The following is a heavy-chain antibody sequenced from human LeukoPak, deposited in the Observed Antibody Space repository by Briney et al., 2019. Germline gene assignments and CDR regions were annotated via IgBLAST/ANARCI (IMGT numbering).Heavy chain of an antibody. CDR1: GYTFTGYY. Sequence: ASVKVSCKASGYTFTGYYMHWVRQAPGQGLEWMGWINPNSGGTNYAQKFQGRVTMTRDTSISTAYMELSRLRSDDTAVYYCARRGYPVYYYYMDVWGKGTTVTISS. V-gene: IGHV1-2*02. D-gene: IGHD5-12*01. CDR3: ARRGYPVYYYYMDV. CDR2: INPNSGGT. J-gene: IGHJ6*03.